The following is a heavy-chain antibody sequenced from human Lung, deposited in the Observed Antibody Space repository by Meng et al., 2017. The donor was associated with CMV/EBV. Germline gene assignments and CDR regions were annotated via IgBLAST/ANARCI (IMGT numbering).Heavy chain of an antibody. D-gene: IGHD3-10*01. CDR1: GYPITNHNW. Sequence: QLRQPGPALVTPPDTLSPSCAVSGYPITNHNWWAWVRQPPGKGLEWIGEIPHRGSSAYTPSLKSRVSMSIDKSKNQFSLKLTSVTAADTAVYHCLRRSGGSVWGQGTLVTVSS. CDR3: LRRSGGSV. CDR2: IPHRGSS. J-gene: IGHJ1*01. V-gene: IGHV4-4*03.